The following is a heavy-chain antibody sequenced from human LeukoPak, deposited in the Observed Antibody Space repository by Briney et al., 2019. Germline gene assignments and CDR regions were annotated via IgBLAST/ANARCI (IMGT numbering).Heavy chain of an antibody. CDR3: AKRYCTSTTCYYYMDV. J-gene: IGHJ6*03. V-gene: IGHV3-23*01. CDR1: GFTFSRYG. CDR2: ISGSGGST. Sequence: PGGSLRLSCAASGFTFSRYGMSWVRQAPGKGLEWVSAISGSGGSTYYADSVKGRFTISRDNSKNTPYLQMNSLRAEDTAVYYCAKRYCTSTTCYYYMDVRGKGTTVTVSS. D-gene: IGHD2-2*01.